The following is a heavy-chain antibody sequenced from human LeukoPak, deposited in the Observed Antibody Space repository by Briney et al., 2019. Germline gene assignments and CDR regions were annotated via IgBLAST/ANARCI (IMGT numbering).Heavy chain of an antibody. CDR1: GYTLTELS. D-gene: IGHD5-18*01. CDR3: ATGTRIQLWLSPDY. Sequence: GASVKVSCKVSGYTLTELSMHWVRQAPGKGLEWMGGFDPEDGETIYAQKFQGRVTMTEDTSTDTAYMELSSLRSEDTAVYYCATGTRIQLWLSPDYWGQGTLVTVSS. J-gene: IGHJ4*02. V-gene: IGHV1-24*01. CDR2: FDPEDGET.